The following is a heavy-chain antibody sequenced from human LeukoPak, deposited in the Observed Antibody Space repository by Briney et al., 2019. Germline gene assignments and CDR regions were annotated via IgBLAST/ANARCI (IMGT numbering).Heavy chain of an antibody. D-gene: IGHD2-2*01. CDR1: GGSISGYY. V-gene: IGHV4-59*01. Sequence: SETLSLTCTVSGGSISGYYWSWIRQPPGKGLECIGYIYYSGSTNYNPSLKSRVTISVDTSKNQFSLKLSSVTAADTAVYYCATYCSSTSCYDAFDIWGQGTMVTVSS. CDR2: IYYSGST. J-gene: IGHJ3*02. CDR3: ATYCSSTSCYDAFDI.